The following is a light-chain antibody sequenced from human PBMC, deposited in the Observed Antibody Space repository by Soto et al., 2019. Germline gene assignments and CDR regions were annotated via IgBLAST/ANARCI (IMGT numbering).Light chain of an antibody. CDR1: TSNIGSNY. CDR3: GTWDSGLSGGRWV. CDR2: DND. V-gene: IGLV1-51*01. Sequence: QSVLTQPPSVSAAPGQTVTISCSGSTSNIGSNYVSWYQHLPGTAPKLLIYDNDKRRSGIPDRFSASKSATSATLGISGLQTGDEADYYCGTWDSGLSGGRWVFGGGTKVTVL. J-gene: IGLJ3*02.